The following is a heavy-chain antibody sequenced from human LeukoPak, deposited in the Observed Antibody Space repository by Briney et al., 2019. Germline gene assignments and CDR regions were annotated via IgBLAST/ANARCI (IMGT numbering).Heavy chain of an antibody. Sequence: GGSLRLSCAASGVIFNTYSMNWVRQAPGKGLEWVAVIWYDGSNKYYGDSVKGRFTISRDNSKNTLYLQMNSLRGEDTAVYYCARAPPYNSGWYSDNWGQGTLVTVSS. CDR2: IWYDGSNK. D-gene: IGHD6-19*01. V-gene: IGHV3-33*08. J-gene: IGHJ4*02. CDR1: GVIFNTYS. CDR3: ARAPPYNSGWYSDN.